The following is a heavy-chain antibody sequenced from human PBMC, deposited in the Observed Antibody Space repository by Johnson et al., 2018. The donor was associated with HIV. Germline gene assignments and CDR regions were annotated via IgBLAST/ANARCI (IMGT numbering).Heavy chain of an antibody. Sequence: VQLVESGGGVVQPGRSLRLSCAASGFTFSSYGMHWVRQAPGKGLEWVAVISYDGSNKYYADSVKGRFTISRDNSKNTLYLQMGSLTTEDMAVYYCARDTPTGFAFDMWGQGTLVTVSS. V-gene: IGHV3-30*03. CDR1: GFTFSSYG. CDR2: ISYDGSNK. CDR3: ARDTPTGFAFDM. D-gene: IGHD4-11*01. J-gene: IGHJ3*02.